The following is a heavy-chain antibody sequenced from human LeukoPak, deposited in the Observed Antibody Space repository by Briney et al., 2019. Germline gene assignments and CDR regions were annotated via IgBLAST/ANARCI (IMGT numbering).Heavy chain of an antibody. Sequence: ASVKVSCKASGYTFTSYAMHWVRQAPGQRLEWMGWINAGNGNTKYSQEFQGRVTITRDTSASTAYMELSRLRSDDTAVYYCARDPAVAAAGTPEDYWGQGTLVTVSS. CDR2: INAGNGNT. J-gene: IGHJ4*02. V-gene: IGHV1-3*01. CDR1: GYTFTSYA. D-gene: IGHD6-13*01. CDR3: ARDPAVAAAGTPEDY.